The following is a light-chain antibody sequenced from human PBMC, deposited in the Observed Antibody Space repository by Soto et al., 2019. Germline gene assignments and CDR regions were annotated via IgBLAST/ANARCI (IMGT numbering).Light chain of an antibody. J-gene: IGKJ4*01. Sequence: EIVLTQSPATLSLSPGERATLSCRASQSVSSYLAWYQQKPGQAPRLLVYDASNRATGIPARFSGSGSGADFTLTISSLEPEDFPVYYCQQRSIWPLIFGGGTKVEIK. CDR1: QSVSSY. CDR3: QQRSIWPLI. V-gene: IGKV3-11*01. CDR2: DAS.